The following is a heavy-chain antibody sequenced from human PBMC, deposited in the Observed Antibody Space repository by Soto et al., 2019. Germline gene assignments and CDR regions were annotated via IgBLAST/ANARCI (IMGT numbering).Heavy chain of an antibody. CDR2: ISGGSSSI. CDR3: ARWRSGWYYDY. D-gene: IGHD6-19*01. Sequence: EVQLVESGGGLVKPGGSLRLSCAASGFTFSSYSMNWVRQAPGKGLEWVSYISGGSSSIYYADSVKGRFTISRDNAKNSLYVQMNSLRAEDTAVYYWARWRSGWYYDYWGQGTLVTVSS. CDR1: GFTFSSYS. J-gene: IGHJ4*02. V-gene: IGHV3-21*01.